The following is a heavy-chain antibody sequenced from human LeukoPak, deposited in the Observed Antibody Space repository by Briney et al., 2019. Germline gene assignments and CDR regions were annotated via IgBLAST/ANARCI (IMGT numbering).Heavy chain of an antibody. CDR1: GGSFSGYY. V-gene: IGHV4-34*01. CDR2: INHSGST. CDR3: ARDIVVVPAAIPPAFDI. D-gene: IGHD2-2*01. Sequence: SETLSLTCAVYGGSFSGYYWSWLRQPPGKGLEWIGEINHSGSTNYNPSLKSRVTISVDPSKNQFSLKLSSVTAADTAVYYCARDIVVVPAAIPPAFDIWGQGTMVTVSS. J-gene: IGHJ3*02.